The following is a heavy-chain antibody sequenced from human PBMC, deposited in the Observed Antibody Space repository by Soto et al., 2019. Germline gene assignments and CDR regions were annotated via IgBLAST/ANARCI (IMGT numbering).Heavy chain of an antibody. CDR2: IYYSGST. CDR1: GGSVSSGSYY. V-gene: IGHV4-61*01. Sequence: SETLSLTCTVSGGSVSSGSYYWSWIRQPPGKGLEWIGYIYYSGSTNYNPSLKSRVTISVDTSKNQFSLKLSSVTAADTAVYYCARESRFWSGYQNWFDPWGQGTLVTVSS. J-gene: IGHJ5*02. D-gene: IGHD3-3*01. CDR3: ARESRFWSGYQNWFDP.